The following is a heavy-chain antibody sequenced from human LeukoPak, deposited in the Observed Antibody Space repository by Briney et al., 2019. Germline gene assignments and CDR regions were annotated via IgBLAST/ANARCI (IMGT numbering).Heavy chain of an antibody. CDR1: GFTVSANH. CDR3: ARASRVTTRLDAFDI. CDR2: IYSGGSI. J-gene: IGHJ3*02. V-gene: IGHV3-53*01. Sequence: PGGSLRLSCAASGFTVSANHMSWVRQAPGRGLDWVSTIYSGGSIYYADSVKGRFTISRDNPKNTLYLQMNSLRVEDTAVYYCARASRVTTRLDAFDIWGQGTMVTVSS. D-gene: IGHD2-21*02.